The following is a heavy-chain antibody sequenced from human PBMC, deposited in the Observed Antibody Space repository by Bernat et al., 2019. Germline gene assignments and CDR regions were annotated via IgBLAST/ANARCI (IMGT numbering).Heavy chain of an antibody. D-gene: IGHD2-15*01. CDR1: GFTFGDYA. Sequence: EVQLVESGGGLVQPGRSLRLSCTASGFTFGDYAMSWFRQAPGKGLEWVGFIGSKAYGGTTEYAASVKGRFTISRDDSKSIAYLQMNSLKTEDTAVYYCEGAAKERDYWGQGTLVTVSS. CDR3: EGAAKERDY. CDR2: IGSKAYGGTT. J-gene: IGHJ4*02. V-gene: IGHV3-49*03.